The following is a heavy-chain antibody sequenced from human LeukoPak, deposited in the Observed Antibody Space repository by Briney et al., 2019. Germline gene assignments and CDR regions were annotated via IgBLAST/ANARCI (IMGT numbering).Heavy chain of an antibody. J-gene: IGHJ4*02. CDR1: GYTFTSYG. CDR2: ISAYNGNT. CDR3: AKGSSSWYFDY. Sequence: ASVKVSCKASGYTFTSYGISWVRQAPGQGLEWMGWISAYNGNTNYAQKLQGRVTMTTDTSTSTAYMELSRLRSDDTAVYYCAKGSSSWYFDYWGQGTLVTVSS. V-gene: IGHV1-18*01. D-gene: IGHD6-13*01.